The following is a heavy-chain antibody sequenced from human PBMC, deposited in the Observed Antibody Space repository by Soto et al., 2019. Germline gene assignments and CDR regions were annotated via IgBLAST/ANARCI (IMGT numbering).Heavy chain of an antibody. D-gene: IGHD3-9*01. CDR3: AYRLRYYDIWTGGPVDFEI. CDR1: GFSLSTSGVG. CDR2: IYWDDDK. J-gene: IGHJ3*02. V-gene: IGHV2-5*02. Sequence: ESGPTLVNPTQTLTLTCTFSGFSLSTSGVGVGWIRQPPGKALEWLALIYWDDDKRYRPSLKSRLTITKDTSKNQVVLTMTNIDTVDTATYYCAYRLRYYDIWTGGPVDFEIWDQGTMVTVSS.